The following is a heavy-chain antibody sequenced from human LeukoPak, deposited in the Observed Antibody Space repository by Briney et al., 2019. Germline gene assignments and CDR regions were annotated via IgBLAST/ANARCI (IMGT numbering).Heavy chain of an antibody. CDR3: ARVVYSHGYCDRVTCPNWFDP. CDR2: INPKTGDT. D-gene: IGHD2-2*03. V-gene: IGHV1-2*04. Sequence: ASVKVSCKTSGYIFTDYYIHWVRQAPGQGLEWMGWINPKTGDTNSAEKFQRWVTMTRDTAISTAYMELNRLALDDTAVYYCARVVYSHGYCDRVTCPNWFDPWGQGTLVTVSS. J-gene: IGHJ5*02. CDR1: GYIFTDYY.